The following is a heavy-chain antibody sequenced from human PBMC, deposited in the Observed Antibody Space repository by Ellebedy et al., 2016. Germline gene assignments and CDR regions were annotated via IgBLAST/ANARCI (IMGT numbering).Heavy chain of an antibody. D-gene: IGHD4-23*01. CDR3: ATRHYGGFDI. CDR1: GFTVTNDY. Sequence: GGSLRLSXVASGFTVTNDYMTWVRQAPGKGLEWVSVIDSGGSSYYADSVKGRFTISRDSPKNTLYLQMNSLRAKDTAVYYCATRHYGGFDIWGRGTMVTVSS. V-gene: IGHV3-53*01. J-gene: IGHJ3*02. CDR2: IDSGGSS.